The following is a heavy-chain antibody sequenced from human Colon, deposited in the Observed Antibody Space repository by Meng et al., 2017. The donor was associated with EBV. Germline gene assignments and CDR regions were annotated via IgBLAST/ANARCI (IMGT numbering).Heavy chain of an antibody. V-gene: IGHV4-31*02. D-gene: IGHD6-19*01. CDR2: IYYSGST. CDR3: ARVSSGWDYFDY. CDR1: GGSVCRGGYY. Sequence: QLPLPEPRPGRGQPSRHLPLPSPVPGGSVCRGGYYWTWIRQPPGKGLEWFGHIYYSGSTFYHPSLKRRVIISIDTSKNQFSLNLRSVTAADTAVYYCARVSSGWDYFDYWGQGTLVTVSS. J-gene: IGHJ4*02.